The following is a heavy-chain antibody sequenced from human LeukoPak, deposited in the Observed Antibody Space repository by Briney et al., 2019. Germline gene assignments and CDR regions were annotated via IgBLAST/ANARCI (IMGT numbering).Heavy chain of an antibody. CDR1: GFTFSSYA. D-gene: IGHD3-3*01. CDR3: ATDRGWRTSGYYLYYFEY. CDR2: ISYDGSNK. J-gene: IGHJ4*02. Sequence: GGSLRLSCAASGFTFSSYAMHWVRQAPGKGLEWVAVISYDGSNKYYADSEKGRFTISRDNSKNSLYLQMSSLRAEDTAVYYCATDRGWRTSGYYLYYFEYWGQGTLVTFSS. V-gene: IGHV3-30-3*01.